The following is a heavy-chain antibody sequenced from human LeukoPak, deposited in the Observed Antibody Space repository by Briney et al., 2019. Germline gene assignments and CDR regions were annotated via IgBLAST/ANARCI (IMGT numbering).Heavy chain of an antibody. CDR3: ARVGVVVPAAIASFRFDP. Sequence: ASVTVSCKASGCTFSGYNIRWVRQAPGQGLEWMGWINPISGLANYEQKFKGRVTMTRDTFISTAYMELSRLRSEDTAVYYCARVGVVVPAAIASFRFDPWGQGTLVTVSS. CDR1: GCTFSGYN. V-gene: IGHV1-2*02. D-gene: IGHD2-2*01. CDR2: INPISGLA. J-gene: IGHJ5*02.